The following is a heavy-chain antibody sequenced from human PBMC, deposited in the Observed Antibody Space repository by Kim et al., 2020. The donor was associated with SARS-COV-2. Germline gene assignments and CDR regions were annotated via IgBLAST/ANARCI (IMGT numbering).Heavy chain of an antibody. V-gene: IGHV3-73*01. D-gene: IGHD6-19*01. CDR2: NYTT. CDR3: TRPSSSGDS. J-gene: IGHJ4*02. Sequence: NYTTAYAVSVKDRFTISTDDSMSTASLQMHSLESEDTAVYYCTRPSSSGDSWGQGTLVTVSS.